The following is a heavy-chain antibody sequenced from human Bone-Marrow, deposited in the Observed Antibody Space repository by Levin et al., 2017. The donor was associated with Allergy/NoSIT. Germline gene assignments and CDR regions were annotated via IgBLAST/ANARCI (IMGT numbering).Heavy chain of an antibody. CDR3: ARETPDYYDSSDDAFDI. J-gene: IGHJ3*02. CDR1: GGSISSSNW. D-gene: IGHD3-22*01. Sequence: SETLSLTCAVSGGSISSSNWWSWVRQPPGKGLEWIGEIYHSGSTNYNPSLKSRVTISVDKSKNQFSLKLSSVTAADTAVYYCARETPDYYDSSDDAFDIWGQGTMVTVSS. CDR2: IYHSGST. V-gene: IGHV4-4*02.